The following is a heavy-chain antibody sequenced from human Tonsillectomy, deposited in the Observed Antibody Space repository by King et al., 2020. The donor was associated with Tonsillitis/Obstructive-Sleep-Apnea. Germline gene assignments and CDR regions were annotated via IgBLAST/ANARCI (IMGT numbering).Heavy chain of an antibody. D-gene: IGHD3-3*01. CDR2: IYWDDDK. Sequence: ITLKESGPTLVKPTQTLTLTCTFSGFSLSTSGVGVGWIRQPPGKALEWLALIYWDDDKRYSPSLKSRLTITKDTSKNQVVLTMTNMDPVDTATYYCARYNTYYDFWSGYSNYYYYYMDVWGQGTTVTVSS. CDR3: ARYNTYYDFWSGYSNYYYYYMDV. V-gene: IGHV2-5*02. J-gene: IGHJ6*03. CDR1: GFSLSTSGVG.